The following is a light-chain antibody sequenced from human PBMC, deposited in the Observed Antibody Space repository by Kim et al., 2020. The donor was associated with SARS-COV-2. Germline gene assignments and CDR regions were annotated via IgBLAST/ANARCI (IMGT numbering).Light chain of an antibody. CDR3: QQYNTWPLT. CDR1: QSVSSN. Sequence: VSPGESASLSCRASQSVSSNLALYHQKPGQAPRLLIYGASTRATGIPARFSGSGSGTEFTLTISSLQSEDFAVYYCQQYNTWPLTFGGGTKVDIK. J-gene: IGKJ4*01. CDR2: GAS. V-gene: IGKV3-15*01.